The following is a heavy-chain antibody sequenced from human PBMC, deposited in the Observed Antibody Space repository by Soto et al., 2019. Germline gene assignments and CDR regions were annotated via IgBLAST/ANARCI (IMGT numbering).Heavy chain of an antibody. CDR3: ARADHYGDSRFDY. Sequence: SETLSLTCAVSGYSISSGYYCGCIRQPPGKGLEWIGSIYHSGSTYYNPSLKSRVTISVDTSKNQFSLKLSSVTAADTAVYYCARADHYGDSRFDYWGQGTLVTVSS. V-gene: IGHV4-38-2*01. J-gene: IGHJ4*02. D-gene: IGHD4-17*01. CDR1: GYSISSGYY. CDR2: IYHSGST.